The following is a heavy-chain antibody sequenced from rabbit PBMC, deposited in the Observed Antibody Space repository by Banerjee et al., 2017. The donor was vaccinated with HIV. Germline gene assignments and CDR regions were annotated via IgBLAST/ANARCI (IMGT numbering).Heavy chain of an antibody. J-gene: IGHJ4*01. CDR1: GFDISSNA. CDR3: ARDLAGVIGWNWNL. V-gene: IGHV1S40*01. D-gene: IGHD4-1*01. Sequence: GGGLVKPGGTLTLTCKASGFDISSNAMCWVRQAPGKGPEWIACIYTSSGSTYYASWAKGRFTISKTSSTTMTLQMTSLTAADTATYFCARDLAGVIGWNWNLWGPGT. CDR2: IYTSSGST.